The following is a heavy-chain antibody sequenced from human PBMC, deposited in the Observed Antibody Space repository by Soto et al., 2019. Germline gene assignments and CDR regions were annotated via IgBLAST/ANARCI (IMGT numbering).Heavy chain of an antibody. CDR2: ISGSGGST. J-gene: IGHJ2*01. Sequence: GGSLRLSCAASGFTFSSYAMSWVRQAPGKGLEWVSAISGSGGSTYYADSVKGRFTISRDNSKNTLYLQMNSLRAEDTAVYYCAKTSIAARLYWYFDLWGRGTLVTVSS. D-gene: IGHD6-6*01. CDR1: GFTFSSYA. V-gene: IGHV3-23*01. CDR3: AKTSIAARLYWYFDL.